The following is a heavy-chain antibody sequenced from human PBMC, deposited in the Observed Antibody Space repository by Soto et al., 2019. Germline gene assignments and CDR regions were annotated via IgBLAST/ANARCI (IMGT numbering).Heavy chain of an antibody. D-gene: IGHD4-17*01. V-gene: IGHV1-3*01. J-gene: IGHJ4*02. CDR2: INAGNGDT. CDR3: ARDRWVTTLNFAK. CDR1: GYTFADYA. Sequence: QVQFVQSGAEVKKPGASVKVSCKASGYTFADYAIHWVRQAPGQSLEWMGWINAGNGDTKYSQKFQGRVTLTTDTSASTDYMDINSLTTDDTAVYYCARDRWVTTLNFAKWGQGTLVIVSS.